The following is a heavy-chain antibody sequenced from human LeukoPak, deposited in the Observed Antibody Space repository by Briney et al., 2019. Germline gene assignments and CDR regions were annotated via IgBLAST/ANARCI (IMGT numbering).Heavy chain of an antibody. J-gene: IGHJ4*02. CDR2: ISVSGNT. CDR1: GFTLSSYA. D-gene: IGHD3-22*01. V-gene: IGHV3-23*01. CDR3: ARLYDSSGYIDY. Sequence: GGSLRLSCAASGFTLSSYAMSWVRQGPGKGLEWVSAISVSGNTYHADSVKGRFTISRDNAKNSLYLQMNSLRAEDTAVYYCARLYDSSGYIDYWGQGTLVTVSS.